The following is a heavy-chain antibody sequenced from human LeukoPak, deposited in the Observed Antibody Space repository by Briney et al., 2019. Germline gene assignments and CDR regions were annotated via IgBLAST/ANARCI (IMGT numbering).Heavy chain of an antibody. CDR3: ARNDFWSGYFIDY. D-gene: IGHD3-3*01. Sequence: GSLRLSCAASGFTFSSYWMHWVRQAPGKGLVWVSRINSDGSSTRYADSVKGRFTISRDNAKNTLCLQMNSLRAEDTAVYYCARNDFWSGYFIDYWGQGTLVTVSS. J-gene: IGHJ4*02. CDR1: GFTFSSYW. CDR2: INSDGSST. V-gene: IGHV3-74*01.